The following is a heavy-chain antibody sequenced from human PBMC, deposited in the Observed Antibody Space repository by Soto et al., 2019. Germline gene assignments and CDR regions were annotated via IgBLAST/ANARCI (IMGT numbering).Heavy chain of an antibody. V-gene: IGHV1-69*06. CDR2: IIPIFGSI. Sequence: QVQLVQSGAEVKKPGSSVKVSCKASGGTLSTYGITWVRQASGQGLEWMGGIIPIFGSINFAQKFQGRRTITPDKSTSTVYMELSSLSSEDTAVYYCASRERLDAFDVWGQGTMVTVSS. CDR3: ASRERLDAFDV. J-gene: IGHJ3*01. CDR1: GGTLSTYG. D-gene: IGHD1-26*01.